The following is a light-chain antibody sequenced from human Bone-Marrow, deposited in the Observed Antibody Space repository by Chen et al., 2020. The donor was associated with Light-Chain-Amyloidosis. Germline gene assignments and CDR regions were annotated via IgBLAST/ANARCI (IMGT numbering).Light chain of an antibody. CDR1: SGDVGAYNY. J-gene: IGLJ1*01. Sequence: QSALTQPASVSGSPGQSITISCTGTSGDVGAYNYVSWYQQHPGQAPKLLIYDVSNRPSGVSSRFSGSKSGNTASLTISGLQAEDEADYYCNSYTTSDTYVFGTGTEVTVL. CDR3: NSYTTSDTYV. CDR2: DVS. V-gene: IGLV2-14*03.